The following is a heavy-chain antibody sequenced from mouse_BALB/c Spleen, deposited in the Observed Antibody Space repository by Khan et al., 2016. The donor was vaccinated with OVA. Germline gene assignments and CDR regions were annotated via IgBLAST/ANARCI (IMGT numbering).Heavy chain of an antibody. D-gene: IGHD2-1*01. CDR1: GYSITSDYA. CDR2: ISSSGST. J-gene: IGHJ4*01. V-gene: IGHV3-2*02. Sequence: VQLKESGPGRVKPSQSLSLTCTVTGYSITSDYAWNWIRQFPGNKLEWMGYISSSGSTNYNPALKSRISITRDTSKNQFFLQLHSVTTEDTATYYCARDGTRYNYAMDYWGQGTSVTVSS. CDR3: ARDGTRYNYAMDY.